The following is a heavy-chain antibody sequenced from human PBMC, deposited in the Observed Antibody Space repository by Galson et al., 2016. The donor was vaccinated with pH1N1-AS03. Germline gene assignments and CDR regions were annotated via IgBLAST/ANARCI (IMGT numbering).Heavy chain of an antibody. V-gene: IGHV1-2*06. D-gene: IGHD3-22*01. Sequence: SVKVSCKASGYSFSDYYIHWVRQAPGLGLDWMGRFNPSTGGTKYAQQFLGRFTMTRDTSISTAYMELSRLTSDDTAVYYCSRQPSFYDTTGLPDAFDIWGQGTTVTVSS. CDR3: SRQPSFYDTTGLPDAFDI. CDR2: FNPSTGGT. J-gene: IGHJ3*02. CDR1: GYSFSDYY.